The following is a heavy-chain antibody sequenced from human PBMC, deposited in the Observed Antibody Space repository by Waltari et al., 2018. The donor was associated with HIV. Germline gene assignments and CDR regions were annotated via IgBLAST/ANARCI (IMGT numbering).Heavy chain of an antibody. CDR2: SIPIVRTA. J-gene: IGHJ4*02. CDR1: GGTFSHFA. D-gene: IGHD3-10*01. V-gene: IGHV1-69*01. CDR3: ARGGGTYGSLDY. Sequence: QLVLSVPAVRKPASSVTVAFMSAGGTFSHFAFSRPPQAPGQGLEWMGGSIPIVRTANYAQKFQGRVTITADESTSTAYRELSSLKSEDTAVYYCARGGGTYGSLDYWGQGTLVTVSS.